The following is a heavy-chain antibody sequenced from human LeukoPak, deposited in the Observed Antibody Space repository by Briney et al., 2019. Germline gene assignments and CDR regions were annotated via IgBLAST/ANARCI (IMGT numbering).Heavy chain of an antibody. J-gene: IGHJ6*03. CDR2: INPNSGGT. CDR3: ARENYGSGSYFPLQYYYYMDV. CDR1: GYTFTGYY. V-gene: IGHV1-2*02. D-gene: IGHD3-10*01. Sequence: ASVKASCKASGYTFTGYYMHWVRQAPGQGLEWMGWINPNSGGTNYAQKFQGRVAMTRDTSISTAYMELSRLRSDDTAVYYCARENYGSGSYFPLQYYYYMDVWGKGTTVTVSS.